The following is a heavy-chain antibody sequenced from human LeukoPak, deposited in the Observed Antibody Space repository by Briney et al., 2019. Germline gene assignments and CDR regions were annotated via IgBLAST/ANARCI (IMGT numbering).Heavy chain of an antibody. CDR1: GGSISSGGYY. V-gene: IGHV4-31*03. Sequence: PSETLSRTCTVSGGSISSGGYYWSWIRQHPGKGLEWIGYIYYSGSTYYNPSLKSRVTISVDTSKNQFSLKLSSVTAADTAVYYCAASDYYGSGSHSLDYWGQGTLVTVSS. D-gene: IGHD3-10*01. J-gene: IGHJ4*02. CDR2: IYYSGST. CDR3: AASDYYGSGSHSLDY.